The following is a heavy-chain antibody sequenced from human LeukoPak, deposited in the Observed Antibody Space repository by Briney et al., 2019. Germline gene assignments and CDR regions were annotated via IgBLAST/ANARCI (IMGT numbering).Heavy chain of an antibody. CDR1: GYTLTELS. V-gene: IGHV1-24*01. CDR2: FDPEDGET. D-gene: IGHD2-21*02. CDR3: ARDIGDATHDAFDI. J-gene: IGHJ3*02. Sequence: ASVKVSCKVSGYTLTELSMHWVRQAPGKGLEWMGGFDPEDGETIYAQKFQGRVTMTEDTSTDTAYMELSSLRSDDTAVYYCARDIGDATHDAFDIWGQGTMVTVSS.